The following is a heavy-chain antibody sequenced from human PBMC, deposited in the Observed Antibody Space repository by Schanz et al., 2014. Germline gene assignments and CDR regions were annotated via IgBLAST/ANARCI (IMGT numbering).Heavy chain of an antibody. CDR2: ISGSGGST. Sequence: QVVLMESGGGVVRPGRSVRLSCVASGFTFRSYGMHWVRQAPGKGLEWVSAISGSGGSTYYADSVKGRFTISRDNSKNTLYLQMNSLRVEDTAVYYCVSGYTSGFWGQGTLVTVSS. CDR1: GFTFRSYG. V-gene: IGHV3-NL1*01. J-gene: IGHJ4*02. CDR3: VSGYTSGF. D-gene: IGHD6-25*01.